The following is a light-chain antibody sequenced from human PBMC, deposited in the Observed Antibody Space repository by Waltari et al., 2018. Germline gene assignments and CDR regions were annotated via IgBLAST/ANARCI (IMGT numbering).Light chain of an antibody. CDR2: VNSDGSH. Sequence: QLELTQSPSASASLGASVKLTCTPSSGHIPNVAAWPQQQPQKGPRYLMKVNSDGSHSRGDEIPDRFSGSSSGAERYLTISSLQSEDEADYYCQTGGHGTWVFGGGTKLTVL. CDR3: QTGGHGTWV. CDR1: SGHIPNV. J-gene: IGLJ3*02. V-gene: IGLV4-69*01.